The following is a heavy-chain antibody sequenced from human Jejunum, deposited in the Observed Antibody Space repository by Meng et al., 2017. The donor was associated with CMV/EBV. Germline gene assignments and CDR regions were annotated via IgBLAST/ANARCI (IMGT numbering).Heavy chain of an antibody. CDR2: IASSGSDI. J-gene: IGHJ4*02. V-gene: IGHV3-48*03. CDR3: ARVFDV. Sequence: LKISCAVSGFTFSNYDMNWVRQAPGKGLEWVSHIASSGSDIYYVDSVKGRFTTSRDNARNSLYLQMNSLTVEDTAVYYCARVFDVWGQGTLVTVSS. CDR1: GFTFSNYD.